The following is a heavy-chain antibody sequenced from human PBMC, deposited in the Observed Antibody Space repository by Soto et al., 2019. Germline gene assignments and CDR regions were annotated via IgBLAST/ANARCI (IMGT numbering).Heavy chain of an antibody. V-gene: IGHV3-15*01. CDR1: GFTSNNAW. CDR3: TGRNFDY. CDR2: IKSKTDGGTT. J-gene: IGHJ4*02. Sequence: GGSLRLSCAASGFTSNNAWMSWVRQAPGKGLEWVGHIKSKTDGGTTDYAAPVKGRFTISRDDSKNTLYLQMNSLKTEDTAVYYCTGRNFDYWGQGTLVTVSS.